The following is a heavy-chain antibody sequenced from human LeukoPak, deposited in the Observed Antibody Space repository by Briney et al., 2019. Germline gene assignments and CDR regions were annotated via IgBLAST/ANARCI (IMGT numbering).Heavy chain of an antibody. CDR1: GFTFSSYS. V-gene: IGHV3-21*01. CDR3: AREAGYYDSSGYPFDP. D-gene: IGHD3-22*01. Sequence: GGSLRLSCAASGFTFSSYSMNWVRQAPGKGLEWVSSISSSSSYIYYADSVKGRFTISRDNAKNSLYLQMNSLRAEDTAVYYCAREAGYYDSSGYPFDPWGQGTLVTVSS. CDR2: ISSSSSYI. J-gene: IGHJ5*02.